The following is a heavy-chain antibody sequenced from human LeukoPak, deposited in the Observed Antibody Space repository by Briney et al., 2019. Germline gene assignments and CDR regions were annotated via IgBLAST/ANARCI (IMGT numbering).Heavy chain of an antibody. CDR2: ISASGGST. J-gene: IGHJ6*02. Sequence: PGGSLRLSCAASGFTFSSYGMSWVRQAPGKGLEWVSGISASGGSTAYADSVKGRFTVSRDNSNNTMYLQVNSLRAEDTALYYCAKNSMSRSWNYHYGMDVWGQGTTVLVSS. CDR1: GFTFSSYG. V-gene: IGHV3-23*01. CDR3: AKNSMSRSWNYHYGMDV. D-gene: IGHD6-13*01.